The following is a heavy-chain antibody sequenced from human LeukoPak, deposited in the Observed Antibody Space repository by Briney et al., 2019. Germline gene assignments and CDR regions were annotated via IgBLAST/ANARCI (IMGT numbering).Heavy chain of an antibody. Sequence: SETLSLTCTVSGGSVSSGSYYWSWIRQPPGKGLEWIGYIYYSGSTNYNPSLKSRVTISVDTSKNQFSLKLSSVTAADTAVYYCARALTIFDYYYGMDVWGQGTTVTVSS. CDR1: GGSVSSGSYY. J-gene: IGHJ6*02. CDR3: ARALTIFDYYYGMDV. CDR2: IYYSGST. V-gene: IGHV4-61*01. D-gene: IGHD3-3*01.